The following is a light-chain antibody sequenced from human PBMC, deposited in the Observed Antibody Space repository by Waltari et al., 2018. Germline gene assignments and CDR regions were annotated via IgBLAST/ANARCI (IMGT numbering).Light chain of an antibody. CDR2: GAS. CDR3: QQYDEWPRT. V-gene: IGKV3-15*01. J-gene: IGKJ1*01. CDR1: QGVNYY. Sequence: EVVLTQSPATLSVSPGERATLSCRPSQGVNYYLARYQQKDGQAPRLLINGASTRSTGIPARFSGSGSGTEFTLSISSLQSEDFAIYYCQQYDEWPRTFGHGTRVEI.